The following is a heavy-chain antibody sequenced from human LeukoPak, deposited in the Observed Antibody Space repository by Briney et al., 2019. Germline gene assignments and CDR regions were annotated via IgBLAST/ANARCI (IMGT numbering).Heavy chain of an antibody. V-gene: IGHV3-7*01. Sequence: PGGSLRLSCAASGFTFIIYWMGWVRQAPGKRPEWVANMNIDGSEKYYADSVKGRFTISRDNARNSVYLQMNGLRVEDTAVYYCARDPVEWELLLDYWGQGTLVTVSS. CDR1: GFTFIIYW. D-gene: IGHD1-26*01. J-gene: IGHJ4*02. CDR2: MNIDGSEK. CDR3: ARDPVEWELLLDY.